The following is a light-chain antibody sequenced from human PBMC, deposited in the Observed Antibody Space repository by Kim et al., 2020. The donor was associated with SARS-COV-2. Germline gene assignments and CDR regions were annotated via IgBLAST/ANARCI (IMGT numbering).Light chain of an antibody. Sequence: SVGDRVTITCRASQGISSYLAWYQQKPGKAPKLLIYAASTLQSGVPSRFSGSGSGTEFTLTISSLQSEDFAVYYCQQYNNWPPADTFGQGTKLEI. J-gene: IGKJ2*01. CDR1: QGISSY. V-gene: IGKV1-9*01. CDR3: QQYNNWPPADT. CDR2: AAS.